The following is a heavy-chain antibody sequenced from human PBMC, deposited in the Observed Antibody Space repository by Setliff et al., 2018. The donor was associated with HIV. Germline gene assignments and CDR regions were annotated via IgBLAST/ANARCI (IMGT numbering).Heavy chain of an antibody. V-gene: IGHV3-7*03. J-gene: IGHJ4*02. CDR1: GFTFSSHW. CDR2: INQNGREK. CDR3: ARDLAY. Sequence: GESLKISCAASGFTFSSHWMSWIRQAPGKGLEWVASINQNGREKYYVDSVKGRFTISRDNAQNSLYLQMSSLKVEDTAVYYCARDLAYWGQGTLVTVSS.